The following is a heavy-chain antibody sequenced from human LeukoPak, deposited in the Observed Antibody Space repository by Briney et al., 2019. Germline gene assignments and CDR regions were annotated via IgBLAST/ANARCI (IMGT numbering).Heavy chain of an antibody. Sequence: SVKVSCKASGGTFSSYAISWVRQAPGQGLEWMGGIIPIFGTANYAQKFQGRVTITADKSTSTAYMELSSLRSEDTAVYYCAREGTYYDYVWGSYRLKEGYFDYWGQGTLVTVSS. J-gene: IGHJ4*02. D-gene: IGHD3-16*02. CDR3: AREGTYYDYVWGSYRLKEGYFDY. CDR2: IIPIFGTA. V-gene: IGHV1-69*06. CDR1: GGTFSSYA.